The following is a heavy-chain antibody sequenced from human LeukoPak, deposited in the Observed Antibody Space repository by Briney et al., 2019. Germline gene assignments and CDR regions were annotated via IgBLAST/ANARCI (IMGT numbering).Heavy chain of an antibody. V-gene: IGHV3-48*02. CDR2: ISSSSSYI. Sequence: GGSLRLSCAASGFTFSSYSMNWVRQAPGKGVEWVSYISSSSSYIYYADSVKGRFTIPRDNAKNSLYLQMTSLRDEDTAVYYCARKTGGLIAAESYYYGMDVWGQGTTVTVSS. D-gene: IGHD6-13*01. CDR3: ARKTGGLIAAESYYYGMDV. CDR1: GFTFSSYS. J-gene: IGHJ6*02.